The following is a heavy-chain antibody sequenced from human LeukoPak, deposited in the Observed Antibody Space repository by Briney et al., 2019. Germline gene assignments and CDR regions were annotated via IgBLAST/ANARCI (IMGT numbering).Heavy chain of an antibody. CDR3: ASQRAIKEPPDY. CDR1: GGSISSYY. D-gene: IGHD5-24*01. CDR2: INHSGST. V-gene: IGHV4-34*01. J-gene: IGHJ4*02. Sequence: SETLSLTCTVSGGSISSYYWSWIRQPPGKGLEWIGEINHSGSTNYNPSLKSRVTISVDTSKNQFSLKLSSVTAADTAVYYCASQRAIKEPPDYWGKGTLVTVSS.